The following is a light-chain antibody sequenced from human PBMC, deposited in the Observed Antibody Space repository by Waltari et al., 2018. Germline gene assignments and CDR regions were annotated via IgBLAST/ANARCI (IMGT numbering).Light chain of an antibody. J-gene: IGLJ2*01. V-gene: IGLV2-8*01. CDR2: EVT. CDR1: STDIGVYNY. CDR3: ASFAGSNNL. Sequence: QSALTQPPSASGSPGQSVTISCTGTSTDIGVYNYVSWYQQHPGKAPKLLLYEVTERPSGVPARFSGYKSDNTASLTVSGLQGEDEADYYCASFAGSNNLFGGGTKLTVL.